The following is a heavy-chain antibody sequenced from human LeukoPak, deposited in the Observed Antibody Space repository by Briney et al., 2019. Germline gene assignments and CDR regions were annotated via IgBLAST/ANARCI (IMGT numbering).Heavy chain of an antibody. J-gene: IGHJ4*02. Sequence: PGGSLRLSCAASGFTFSRYGMHWARQAPGKGLEWVAVISYDGSNKYSADSVKGRFTISRDNSKNTLYLQMNSLRAEDTAVYYCANYGDYYYFYYWGQGTLVTVSS. D-gene: IGHD4-17*01. CDR2: ISYDGSNK. V-gene: IGHV3-30*18. CDR3: ANYGDYYYFYY. CDR1: GFTFSRYG.